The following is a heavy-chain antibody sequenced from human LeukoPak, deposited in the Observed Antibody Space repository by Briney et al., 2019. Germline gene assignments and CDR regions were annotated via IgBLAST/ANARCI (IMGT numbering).Heavy chain of an antibody. D-gene: IGHD3-10*01. CDR1: GFTFSSYW. CDR2: IKQDGSEK. Sequence: GGSLRLSCAASGFTFSSYWMSWVRQAPGKGLEWVADIKQDGSEKYYVDSVKGRFTISRDNSKNTLYLQMNSLRAEDTAVYCCVKLVGVGELFWGHFLEDFWGQGTLVTVSS. CDR3: VKLVGVGELFWGHFLEDF. V-gene: IGHV3-7*03. J-gene: IGHJ4*02.